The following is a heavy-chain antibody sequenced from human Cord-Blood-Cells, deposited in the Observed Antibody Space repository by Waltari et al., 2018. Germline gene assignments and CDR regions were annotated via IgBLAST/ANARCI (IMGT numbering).Heavy chain of an antibody. CDR1: GFTFSSLS. J-gene: IGHJ4*02. Sequence: EVQLVESGGGLVKPGGSLRLSCAASGFTFSSLSLTWVRQAPGKGLEWVSSISSSSSYIYYADSVKGRFTISRDNAKNSLYLQMNSLRAEDTAVYYCARDPPYSGWYDYWGQGTLVTVSS. CDR3: ARDPPYSGWYDY. V-gene: IGHV3-21*01. CDR2: ISSSSSYI. D-gene: IGHD6-19*01.